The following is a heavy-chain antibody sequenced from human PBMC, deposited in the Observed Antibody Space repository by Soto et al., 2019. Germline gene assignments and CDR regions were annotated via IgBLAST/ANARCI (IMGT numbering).Heavy chain of an antibody. V-gene: IGHV3-74*01. CDR2: INRDMNT. CDR3: ARYFEGLWY. D-gene: IGHD2-8*01. CDR1: GFTFNIYR. J-gene: IGHJ4*02. Sequence: EVQLVESGGGFVQPGGSLRLSCTVSGFTFNIYRMHWVRQAPGKGLMWVSLINRDMNTNYADSVKGRFTITRDNAKNMVYLQMNGLRVQDTAVYYCARYFEGLWYWGQGTLVTVSS.